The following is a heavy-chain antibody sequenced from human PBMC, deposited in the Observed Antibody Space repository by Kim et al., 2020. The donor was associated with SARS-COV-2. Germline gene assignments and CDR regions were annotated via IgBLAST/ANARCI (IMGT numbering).Heavy chain of an antibody. J-gene: IGHJ3*02. V-gene: IGHV3-30-3*01. Sequence: GGSLRLSCAASGFPFTDYAMRWVRQAPDKGLEWVAFITYDGSNKYYAESVKGRFTISRDNSKNTLYLQMNSLRPEDTAVYYCARGGQCTRTRCYLMPFDICGQATIATV. CDR3: ARGGQCTRTRCYLMPFDI. D-gene: IGHD2-2*01. CDR2: ITYDGSNK. CDR1: GFPFTDYA.